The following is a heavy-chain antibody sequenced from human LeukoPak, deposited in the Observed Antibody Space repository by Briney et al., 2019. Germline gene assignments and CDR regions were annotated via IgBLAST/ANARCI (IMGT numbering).Heavy chain of an antibody. V-gene: IGHV1-2*02. Sequence: ASVNVSCKASGYTFTGYYMHWVRQAPGQGLEWMGWINPNSGGTNYAQKFQGRVTMTRDTSISTAYMELSRLRSDDTAVYYCARDPPSMVRGVSTRELDYWGQGTLVTVSS. CDR3: ARDPPSMVRGVSTRELDY. D-gene: IGHD3-10*01. CDR2: INPNSGGT. CDR1: GYTFTGYY. J-gene: IGHJ4*02.